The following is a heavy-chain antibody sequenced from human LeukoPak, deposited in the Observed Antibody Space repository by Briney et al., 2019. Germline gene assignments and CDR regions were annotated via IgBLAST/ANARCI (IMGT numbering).Heavy chain of an antibody. V-gene: IGHV4-4*07. CDR3: ARQKDQVRYYYAMDV. Sequence: SETLSLTCTVSVASISSYSWTWIRRPAGKGLEWIGHIYTSGSTNYNPSLKSRVTMSVDTSKNQFSLKVRSVTAADTGVYYCARQKDQVRYYYAMDVWGQGTTVTVSS. CDR2: IYTSGST. CDR1: VASISSYS. J-gene: IGHJ6*02.